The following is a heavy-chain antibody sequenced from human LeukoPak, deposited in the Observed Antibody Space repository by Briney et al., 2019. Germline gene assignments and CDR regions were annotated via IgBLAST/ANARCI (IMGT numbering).Heavy chain of an antibody. CDR1: GFTFSGSA. D-gene: IGHD5-12*01. CDR3: AKEYGLSGHVPFDY. V-gene: IGHV3-73*01. J-gene: IGHJ4*02. CDR2: IRSTANGYAT. Sequence: PGGSLRLSCAASGFTFSGSALHWVRQASGKGLEWVGRIRSTANGYATAYAASVEGRFTISRDNSKNTLYLQMNSLRAEDTAVYYCAKEYGLSGHVPFDYWGQGTLVTVSS.